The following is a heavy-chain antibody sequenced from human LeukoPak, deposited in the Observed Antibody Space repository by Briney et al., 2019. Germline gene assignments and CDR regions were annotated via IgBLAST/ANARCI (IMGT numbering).Heavy chain of an antibody. CDR2: VYYSGSA. Sequence: PSQTLSLTCTVSGGSISSGGYYWSWIRQHPGKGLEWIGYVYYSGSAYYNPSLKSRVTISVDTSENQFSLKLSSVTAADSAVYYCARVNYGSATKEDYWGQGTLVTVSS. V-gene: IGHV4-31*03. CDR1: GGSISSGGYY. D-gene: IGHD3-10*01. CDR3: ARVNYGSATKEDY. J-gene: IGHJ4*02.